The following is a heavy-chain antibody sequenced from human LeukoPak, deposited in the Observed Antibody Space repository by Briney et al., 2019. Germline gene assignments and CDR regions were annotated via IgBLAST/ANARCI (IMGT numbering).Heavy chain of an antibody. V-gene: IGHV1-2*02. CDR1: GYTFTGYY. D-gene: IGHD2-15*01. Sequence: ASVKVSCKASGYTFTGYYMHWVRQAPEQGLEWMGWINPNSGGTNYAQKFQGRVTMTRDTSISTAYMELSRLRSDDTAVYYCARESPSLGYCSGGSCYRYFDYWGQGTLVTVS. CDR2: INPNSGGT. J-gene: IGHJ4*02. CDR3: ARESPSLGYCSGGSCYRYFDY.